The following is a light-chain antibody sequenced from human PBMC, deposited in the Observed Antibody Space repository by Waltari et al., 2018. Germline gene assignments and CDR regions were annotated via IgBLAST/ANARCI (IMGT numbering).Light chain of an antibody. V-gene: IGLV2-14*03. CDR2: DVS. Sequence: QSALTQPASVAGSPGQSVTISCTGTSRPVGDYDCVSWYQQHPAKATKVVIFDVSSRPSGVSNRFSGSKSGNTASLTISGLQAEDEADYYCTSYTSRHSLVFGTGTKVTVL. J-gene: IGLJ1*01. CDR1: SRPVGDYDC. CDR3: TSYTSRHSLV.